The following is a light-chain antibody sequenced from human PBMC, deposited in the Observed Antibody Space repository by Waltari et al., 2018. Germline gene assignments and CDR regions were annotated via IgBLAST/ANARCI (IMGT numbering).Light chain of an antibody. CDR3: LQANSFPWT. CDR2: PSS. CDR1: LGISKW. J-gene: IGKJ1*01. V-gene: IGKV1-12*01. Sequence: DIQMTQSPSSVSASVGDIVTITCRASLGISKWVAWYQQKPGKAPKLLIFPSSSLRSGVPSRCSGSGSGTDFTLTISSLQPEDFATYYCLQANSFPWTFGQGTKVDIK.